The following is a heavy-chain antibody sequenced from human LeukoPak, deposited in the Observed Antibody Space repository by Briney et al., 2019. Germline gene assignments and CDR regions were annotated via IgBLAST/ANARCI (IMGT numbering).Heavy chain of an antibody. CDR1: GFTFGDYA. J-gene: IGHJ4*02. CDR2: IYSGDST. Sequence: GGSLRLSCTASGFTFGDYAMSWIRQAPGKGLEWVSLIYSGDSTYYADSVKGRFIISRDNSKNTLYLQMNSLRAEDTAVYYCAREVATGFSCFDYWGQGTLVTVSS. CDR3: AREVATGFSCFDY. D-gene: IGHD2-21*02. V-gene: IGHV3-53*01.